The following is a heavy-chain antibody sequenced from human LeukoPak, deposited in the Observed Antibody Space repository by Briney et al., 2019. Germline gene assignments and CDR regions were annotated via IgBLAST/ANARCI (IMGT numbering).Heavy chain of an antibody. CDR2: ISGSGGST. V-gene: IGHV3-23*01. CDR3: ARVGGIVLPAAIPRMGLFNV. D-gene: IGHD2-2*01. Sequence: GGSLRLSCVVSGFTFSTFGMSWVRQAPGKGLEWVSVISGSGGSTYYADSVKGRLTISRDNSKNTLYLQMNSLRAEDTAVYYCARVGGIVLPAAIPRMGLFNVWGKGTTVTISS. J-gene: IGHJ6*04. CDR1: GFTFSTFG.